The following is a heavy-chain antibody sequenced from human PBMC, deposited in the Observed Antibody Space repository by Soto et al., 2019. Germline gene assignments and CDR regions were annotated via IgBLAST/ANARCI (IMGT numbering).Heavy chain of an antibody. Sequence: QVQLQQWGAGLLKPSETLSLTCAVYGGSFSGYYWTWIRQPPGTGLEWIGEINHSGSTNYNPSLKSRVTISVDTTKKQFSLKLTSVTAADTAVYYCASDKITGLFDYWGQGTLVTVSS. V-gene: IGHV4-34*01. CDR1: GGSFSGYY. CDR2: INHSGST. D-gene: IGHD2-8*02. J-gene: IGHJ4*02. CDR3: ASDKITGLFDY.